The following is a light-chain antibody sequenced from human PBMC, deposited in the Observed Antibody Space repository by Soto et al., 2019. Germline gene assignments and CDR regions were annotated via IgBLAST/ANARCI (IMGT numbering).Light chain of an antibody. J-gene: IGKJ5*01. CDR1: QYISGY. Sequence: DVQVTQSPSSVSTSVRDRVVISSRARQYISGYLARYQPKPGRASELLIRTASSLQSGVPSRLSGSGSGTDFTLTINSLQPEDFATYYCQQASTSPITFGQGTRLESK. CDR3: QQASTSPIT. CDR2: TAS. V-gene: IGKV1D-12*01.